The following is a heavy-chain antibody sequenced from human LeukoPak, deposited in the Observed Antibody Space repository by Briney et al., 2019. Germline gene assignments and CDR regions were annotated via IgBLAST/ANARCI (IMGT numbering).Heavy chain of an antibody. V-gene: IGHV3-9*01. CDR2: ISWNSGSI. D-gene: IGHD6-19*01. Sequence: PGRSLRLSCAASGFTFDDYAMHWVRQAPGKGLEWVSGISWNSGSIGYADSVKGRLTISRDNAKNSLYLQMNSLRAEDTALYYCAKARVGGWLVLGFDYWGQGTLVTVSS. J-gene: IGHJ4*02. CDR3: AKARVGGWLVLGFDY. CDR1: GFTFDDYA.